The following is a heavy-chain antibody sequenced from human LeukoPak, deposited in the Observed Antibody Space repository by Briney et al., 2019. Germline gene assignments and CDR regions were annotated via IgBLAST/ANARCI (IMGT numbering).Heavy chain of an antibody. CDR1: GYTFTGYY. V-gene: IGHV1-2*02. D-gene: IGHD1-26*01. Sequence: ASLKVSCKASGYTFTGYYMHWVRQAPGQGLEWMGWINPNSGGTNYAQKFQGRVTMTRDTSISTAYMELSRLRSDDTAVYYCAREFSVVGARLYYWGQGTLVTVSS. J-gene: IGHJ4*02. CDR2: INPNSGGT. CDR3: AREFSVVGARLYY.